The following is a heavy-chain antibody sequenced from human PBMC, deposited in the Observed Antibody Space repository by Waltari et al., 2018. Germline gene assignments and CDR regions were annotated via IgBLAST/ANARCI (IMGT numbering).Heavy chain of an antibody. J-gene: IGHJ5*02. CDR3: ARLNLGATAANNWFDP. CDR1: GGSISYFNYY. CDR2: IYYRATT. Sequence: HLQLQESGPGLVEPSETLSLTCTVSGGSISYFNYYWGWIRQPPGKGLEWIASIYYRATTSYNPALKSRFTISVDTSKNQFSLRLSSVTAADTAVYYCARLNLGATAANNWFDPWGQGTLVTVSS. D-gene: IGHD6-13*01. V-gene: IGHV4-39*01.